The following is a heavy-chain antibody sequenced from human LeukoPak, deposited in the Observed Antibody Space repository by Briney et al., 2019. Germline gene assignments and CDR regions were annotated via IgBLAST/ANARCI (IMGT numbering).Heavy chain of an antibody. Sequence: SETLSLTCTVSGYSISSGYYWGWIRQPPGKGLEWIGNIYHSGSTYYNPSLKSRVTISVDTSKNQFSLKLNSVTAADTAVYYCAICRRFGELLYWGQGTLVTVSS. CDR2: IYHSGST. CDR1: GYSISSGYY. D-gene: IGHD3-10*01. V-gene: IGHV4-38-2*02. CDR3: AICRRFGELLY. J-gene: IGHJ4*02.